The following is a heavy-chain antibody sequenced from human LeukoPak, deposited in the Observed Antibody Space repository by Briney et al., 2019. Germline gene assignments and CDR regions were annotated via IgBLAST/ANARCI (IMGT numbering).Heavy chain of an antibody. CDR2: ISSSSSYI. V-gene: IGHV3-21*01. Sequence: PGGSLRLSCAGSGFTFDDYGMSWVRQAPGKGLEWVSSISSSSSYIYYADSVKGRFTISRDNAKNSLYLQMNSLRAEDTAVYYCASGPTRAYCGGDCQGVWGQGTTVTVSS. CDR1: GFTFDDYG. CDR3: ASGPTRAYCGGDCQGV. D-gene: IGHD2-21*02. J-gene: IGHJ6*02.